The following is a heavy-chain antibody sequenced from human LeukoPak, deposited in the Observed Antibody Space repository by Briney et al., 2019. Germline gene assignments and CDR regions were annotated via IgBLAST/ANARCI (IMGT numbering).Heavy chain of an antibody. CDR1: GGSFSGYY. CDR2: INHSGST. Sequence: SETLSLTCAVYGGSFSGYYWSWIRQPPGKGLEWIGEINHSGSTNYNPSLKSRVTISVDTSKNQFFLKLSSVTAADTAVYYCARGPWGYDFWSGRGGRFDYWGQGTLVTVSS. V-gene: IGHV4-34*01. CDR3: ARGPWGYDFWSGRGGRFDY. J-gene: IGHJ4*02. D-gene: IGHD3-3*01.